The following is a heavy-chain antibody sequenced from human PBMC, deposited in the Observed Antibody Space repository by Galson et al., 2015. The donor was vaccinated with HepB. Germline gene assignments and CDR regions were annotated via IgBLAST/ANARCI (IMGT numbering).Heavy chain of an antibody. D-gene: IGHD1-26*01. J-gene: IGHJ4*02. CDR3: ARLAYGAGAIYYFDY. Sequence: QSGAEVKKPGESLKISCKGSGYSFTSYWIGWERQMPGKGLEWMGIIYPGDSDTRYSPSFQGQVTISADKSISTAYLQWSSLKASDTAMYYCARLAYGAGAIYYFDYWGQGTLVTVSS. CDR2: IYPGDSDT. V-gene: IGHV5-51*01. CDR1: GYSFTSYW.